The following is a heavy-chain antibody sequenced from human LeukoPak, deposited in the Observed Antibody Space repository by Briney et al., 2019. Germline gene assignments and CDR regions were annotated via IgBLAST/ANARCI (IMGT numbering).Heavy chain of an antibody. CDR2: IKDSGGNT. D-gene: IGHD6-13*01. CDR3: ARDPSYSSRWYGDY. Sequence: PGGSLRLSCAASGFTFSSYSMSWVRQAPGKGLEWVSDIKDSGGNTYYADSVKGRFTISRDNAKNSLYLQMNSLRAEDTAVYYCARDPSYSSRWYGDYWGQGTLVTASS. CDR1: GFTFSSYS. V-gene: IGHV3-48*04. J-gene: IGHJ4*02.